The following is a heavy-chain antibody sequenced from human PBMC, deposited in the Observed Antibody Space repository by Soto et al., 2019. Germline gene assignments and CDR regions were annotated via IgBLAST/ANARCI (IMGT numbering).Heavy chain of an antibody. J-gene: IGHJ6*02. CDR1: GFSFSTSS. D-gene: IGHD6-19*01. CDR2: ISPSASDT. V-gene: IGHV3-23*01. CDR3: ARDLGIAVADTGYYCYYGMDV. Sequence: PGGSLRLSCAASGFSFSTSSMAWVRQPPGKGLEWVSAISPSASDTLYADSVKGRFTISRDNSQNTLYLQMNSLRAEDTAVYYCARDLGIAVADTGYYCYYGMDVWGQGTTVTVAS.